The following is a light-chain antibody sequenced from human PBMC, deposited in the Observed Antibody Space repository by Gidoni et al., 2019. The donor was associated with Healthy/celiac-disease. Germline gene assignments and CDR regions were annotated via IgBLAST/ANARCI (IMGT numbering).Light chain of an antibody. CDR2: AAS. J-gene: IGKJ1*01. Sequence: DIQMTQSPSSLSASVGDRVTITCRASQSISSYLNWYQQKPGKAPKLLIYAASSLQSGAPSRFSGSGSGTDFTLTISSLQPEDFATYDCQQSYSTPSCGQGTKVEIK. CDR3: QQSYSTPS. V-gene: IGKV1-39*01. CDR1: QSISSY.